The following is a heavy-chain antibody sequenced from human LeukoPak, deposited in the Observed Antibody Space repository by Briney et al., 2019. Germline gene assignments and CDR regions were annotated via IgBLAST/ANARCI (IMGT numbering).Heavy chain of an antibody. D-gene: IGHD3-10*01. J-gene: IGHJ4*02. CDR3: ARSPNGSGSYPHY. Sequence: KPSETLSLTCAVYGGSFSGYYWSWIRQPPGKGLEWIGEINHSGSTSYNPSLKSRVTISVDTSKNQFSLKLSSVTAADTAVYYCARSPNGSGSYPHYWGQGTLVTVSS. CDR1: GGSFSGYY. CDR2: INHSGST. V-gene: IGHV4-34*01.